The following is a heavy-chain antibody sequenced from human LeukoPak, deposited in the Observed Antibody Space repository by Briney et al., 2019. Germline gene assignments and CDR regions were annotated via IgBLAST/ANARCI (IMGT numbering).Heavy chain of an antibody. J-gene: IGHJ1*01. CDR3: ERRRYYDATGYLD. CDR1: GYSISSSSYY. Sequence: SETLSLTCAVSGYSISSSSYYWDWIRQYPGKGLEWLGTIYYSGSTYYNASLKSRLFVSVDTSNNQFSLRLSFVTAADTAVYYCERRRYYDATGYLDWGQGTLITVSS. V-gene: IGHV4-39*01. D-gene: IGHD3-22*01. CDR2: IYYSGST.